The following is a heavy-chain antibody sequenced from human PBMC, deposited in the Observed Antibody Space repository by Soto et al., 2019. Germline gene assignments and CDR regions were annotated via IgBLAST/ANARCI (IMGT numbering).Heavy chain of an antibody. D-gene: IGHD2-8*01. CDR2: IGTAGDT. Sequence: EVQLVQSGGGLVQPGGSLRRSCAASRFTVSSYDMHWVRQATGKGLEWVSAIGTAGDTYYPGSVKGRFTISREHAKNPLYLEMDRLCAEETAVYYCAGGGIVPGGDWRSYYCGMDVWGQGTTVIVSS. J-gene: IGHJ6*02. CDR1: RFTVSSYD. CDR3: AGGGIVPGGDWRSYYCGMDV. V-gene: IGHV3-13*01.